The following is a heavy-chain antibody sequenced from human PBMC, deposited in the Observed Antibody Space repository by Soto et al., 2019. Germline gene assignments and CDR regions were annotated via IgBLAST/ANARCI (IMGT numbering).Heavy chain of an antibody. V-gene: IGHV4-34*01. CDR3: ARARITIFGVVIVFDY. D-gene: IGHD3-3*01. CDR2: INHSGST. Sequence: SETLSLTCAVYGGSFIGYYWSWIRQPPGKGLEWIGEINHSGSTNYNPSLKSRVTISVDTSKNQFSLKLSSVTAADTAVYYCARARITIFGVVIVFDYWGQGTLVTVSS. J-gene: IGHJ4*02. CDR1: GGSFIGYY.